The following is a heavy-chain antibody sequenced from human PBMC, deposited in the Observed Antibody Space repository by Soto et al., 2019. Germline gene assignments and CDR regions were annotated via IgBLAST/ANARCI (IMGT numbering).Heavy chain of an antibody. CDR2: INPSGGST. CDR1: GYTFTSYY. V-gene: IGHV1-46*03. CDR3: DRGPTIYDFLAVDYPPYNTSVWSV. D-gene: IGHD3-3*01. J-gene: IGHJ6*04. Sequence: ASVKVSCKASGYTFTSYYMHWVRQAPGQGLEWMGIINPSGGSTSYAQKFQGRVTMTRDTSTSTVYMELSSLRSEDTAVYYCDRGPTIYDFLAVDYPPYNTSVWSVWDKGTTVPISS.